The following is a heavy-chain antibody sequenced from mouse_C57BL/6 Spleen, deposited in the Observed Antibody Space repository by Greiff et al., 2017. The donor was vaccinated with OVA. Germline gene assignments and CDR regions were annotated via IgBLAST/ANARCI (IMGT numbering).Heavy chain of an antibody. CDR2: INPNNGGT. J-gene: IGHJ4*01. D-gene: IGHD3-2*02. Sequence: EVQLQQSGPELVKPGASVKIPCKASGYTFTDYNMDWVKQSHGKSLEWIGDINPNNGGTIYNQKFKGKATLTVDKSSSTAYMELRSLTSEDTAVYYCARSRSSGLYYYAMDYWGQGTSVTVSS. CDR1: GYTFTDYN. V-gene: IGHV1-18*01. CDR3: ARSRSSGLYYYAMDY.